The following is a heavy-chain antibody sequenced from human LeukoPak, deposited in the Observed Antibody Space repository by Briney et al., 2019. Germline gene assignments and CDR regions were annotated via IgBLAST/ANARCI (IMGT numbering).Heavy chain of an antibody. D-gene: IGHD3-3*01. Sequence: KPSETLSLTCTVSGGSISSYYWSWIRQPPGKGLEWIGYIYYSGSTNYNPSLKSRVTISVDTSKNQFSLKLSSVTAADTAVYYCARHEDTYYDFWSGYLNAFDIWGQGTMVTVSS. V-gene: IGHV4-59*08. CDR2: IYYSGST. CDR3: ARHEDTYYDFWSGYLNAFDI. CDR1: GGSISSYY. J-gene: IGHJ3*02.